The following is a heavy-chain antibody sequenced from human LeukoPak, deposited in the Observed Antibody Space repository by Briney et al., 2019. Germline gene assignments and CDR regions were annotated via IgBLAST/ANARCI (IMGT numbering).Heavy chain of an antibody. CDR1: GYTFTSYG. D-gene: IGHD2-2*01. V-gene: IGHV1-18*01. CDR2: ISAYNGNT. Sequence: ASVKVSCKASGYTFTSYGISWVRQAPGQGLEWMGWISAYNGNTNYAQKLQGGVTMTTDTSTSTAYMELRSLRSDDTAVYYCARYGRGCSSTSCYVYYYYMDVWGKGTTVTVSS. J-gene: IGHJ6*03. CDR3: ARYGRGCSSTSCYVYYYYMDV.